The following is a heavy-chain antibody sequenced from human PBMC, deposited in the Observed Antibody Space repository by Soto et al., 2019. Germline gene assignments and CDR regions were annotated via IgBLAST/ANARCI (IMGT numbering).Heavy chain of an antibody. CDR1: GFIFSRYS. Sequence: GGSLRLSCTASGFIFSRYSMNWVRQAPGKGLEWLSYISFGGSSIVYADSVRGRFTITKDTSKSQVVLTMTDVDPVDTATYYCAHVFWRGINHYFDYWGQGSLVTVSS. V-gene: IGHV3-48*04. CDR2: ISFGGSSI. J-gene: IGHJ4*02. D-gene: IGHD2-21*01. CDR3: AHVFWRGINHYFDY.